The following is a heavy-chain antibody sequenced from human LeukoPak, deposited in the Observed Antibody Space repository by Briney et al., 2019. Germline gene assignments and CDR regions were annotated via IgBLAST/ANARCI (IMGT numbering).Heavy chain of an antibody. CDR3: ARPQIAAAGTPGHWFDP. D-gene: IGHD6-13*01. Sequence: PSETLSLTCTVSGGSISSSSYYWGWIRRPPGKGLEWIGSIYYSGSTYYNPSLKSRVTISVDMSKNQFSLKLSSVTAADTAVYYCARPQIAAAGTPGHWFDPWGQGTLVTVSS. V-gene: IGHV4-39*07. J-gene: IGHJ5*02. CDR1: GGSISSSSYY. CDR2: IYYSGST.